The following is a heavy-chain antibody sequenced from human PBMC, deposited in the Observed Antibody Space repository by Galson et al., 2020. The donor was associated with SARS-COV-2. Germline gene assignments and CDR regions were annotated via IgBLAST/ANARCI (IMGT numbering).Heavy chain of an antibody. Sequence: ASETLSLTCGVSTTAITTLNWWSWVRQSPGKGLEWIGEIFHRGATNTNPSLRGRVTISLDKSKNQFSLKLTSVTAADTAVYYCVRAPLGVAGPNRFESWGAGTLVTVSS. J-gene: IGHJ4*02. V-gene: IGHV4-4*02. CDR2: IFHRGAT. D-gene: IGHD2-15*01. CDR3: VRAPLGVAGPNRFES. CDR1: TTAITTLNW.